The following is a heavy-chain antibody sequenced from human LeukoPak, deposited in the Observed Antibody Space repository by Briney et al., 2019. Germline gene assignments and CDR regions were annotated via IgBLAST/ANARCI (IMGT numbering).Heavy chain of an antibody. CDR2: MNPNSGNT. V-gene: IGHV1-8*01. Sequence: GASVKVSCKVSGYTFTSYDINWVRQATGQGLEWMGWMNPNSGNTGYAQKFQGRVTMTRNTSISTAYMELSSLRSEDTAVYYCARVPHTYYYYYGMDVWGQGTTVTVSS. CDR1: GYTFTSYD. D-gene: IGHD5-18*01. J-gene: IGHJ6*02. CDR3: ARVPHTYYYYYGMDV.